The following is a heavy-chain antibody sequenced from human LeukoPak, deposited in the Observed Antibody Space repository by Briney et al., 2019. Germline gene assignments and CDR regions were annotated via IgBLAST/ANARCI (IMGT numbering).Heavy chain of an antibody. D-gene: IGHD2-15*01. CDR1: GFTFSSYG. J-gene: IGHJ6*02. CDR2: IRYDGSNK. V-gene: IGHV3-30*02. Sequence: GGSLRLSCAASGFTFSSYGMHWVRRAPGKGLEWVAFIRYDGSNKYYADSVKGRFTISRDNSKNTLYLQMNSLRAEDTAVYYCARGYCSGGSCYPGPLYYYYGMDVWGQGTTVTVSS. CDR3: ARGYCSGGSCYPGPLYYYYGMDV.